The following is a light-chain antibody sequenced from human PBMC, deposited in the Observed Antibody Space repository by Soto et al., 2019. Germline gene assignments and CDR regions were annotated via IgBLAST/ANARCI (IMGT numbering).Light chain of an antibody. V-gene: IGKV3-20*01. CDR2: IAS. CDR1: QSVHNNY. Sequence: EIVLTQSPGTLSLSPGERATLSCRASQSVHNNYLAWYQQRLGQPPRLVISIASNRATGISDRFSGSGSGTDFILTISRLEPEDSDVYYCLQYGGLPLTFGGGTKVEI. CDR3: LQYGGLPLT. J-gene: IGKJ4*01.